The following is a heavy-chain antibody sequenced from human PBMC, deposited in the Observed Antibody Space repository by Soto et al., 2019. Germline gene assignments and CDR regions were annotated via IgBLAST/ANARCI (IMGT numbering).Heavy chain of an antibody. J-gene: IGHJ4*02. Sequence: SVKVSCKASGGTFSSYAISWVRQAPGQGLEWMGGIIPIFGTANYAQKFQGRVTITADESTSTAYMELSSLRSEDTAVYYCATRTDYYDSKTPLDYWGQGTLVTVYS. CDR1: GGTFSSYA. V-gene: IGHV1-69*13. CDR3: ATRTDYYDSKTPLDY. CDR2: IIPIFGTA. D-gene: IGHD3-22*01.